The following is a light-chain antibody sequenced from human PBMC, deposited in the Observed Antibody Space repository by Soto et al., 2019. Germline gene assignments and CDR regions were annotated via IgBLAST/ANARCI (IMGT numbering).Light chain of an antibody. V-gene: IGKV1D-12*01. CDR2: AAF. CDR3: QQTKSFPLT. CDR1: QDISNW. Sequence: DIQMTQSPSSVSASVGDRVTITCRASQDISNWLAWYQQKPGKAPKVLIYAAFSLQSGVPSRFSGGRSGTDVTLTISSLQPEDFAVYYCQQTKSFPLTFGGGTKVEIK. J-gene: IGKJ4*01.